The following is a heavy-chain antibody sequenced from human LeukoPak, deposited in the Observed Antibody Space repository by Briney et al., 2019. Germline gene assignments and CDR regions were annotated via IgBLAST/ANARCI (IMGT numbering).Heavy chain of an antibody. J-gene: IGHJ4*02. CDR3: ARAPSYDPTDY. Sequence: GGSLRLSCAASGFTFSPYAMHWVRQAPGKGLEWVAIVSSDGNSKYYADSVKGRFTISRDNSKNTLYLQMNSLRAEDTAVYYCARAPSYDPTDYWGQGTLVTVSS. V-gene: IGHV3-30-3*01. CDR2: VSSDGNSK. D-gene: IGHD5-18*01. CDR1: GFTFSPYA.